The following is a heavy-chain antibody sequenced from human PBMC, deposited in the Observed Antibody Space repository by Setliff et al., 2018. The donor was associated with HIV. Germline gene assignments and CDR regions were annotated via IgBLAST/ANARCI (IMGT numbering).Heavy chain of an antibody. CDR3: TKGVQRLRPYYFDS. J-gene: IGHJ4*02. CDR1: GFTFSNCH. D-gene: IGHD4-17*01. CDR2: ISDSGVTT. Sequence: GGSLRLSCAASGFTFSNCHMTWVRQAPGKGLEWVSAISDSGVTTYYADSVKGRFTISRDNSKNTLYLQMNSLRVEDTAIYYCTKGVQRLRPYYFDSWGQGTLVTVSS. V-gene: IGHV3-23*01.